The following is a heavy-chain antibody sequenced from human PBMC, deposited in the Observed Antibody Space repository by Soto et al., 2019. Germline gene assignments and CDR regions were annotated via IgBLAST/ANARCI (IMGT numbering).Heavy chain of an antibody. CDR3: ARANRYSSSWYPALYLDP. D-gene: IGHD6-13*01. CDR1: GGSISSYY. J-gene: IGHJ5*02. V-gene: IGHV4-59*01. Sequence: SETLSLTCTVSGGSISSYYWSWIRQPPGKGLEWIGYIYYSGSTNYNPSLKSRVTISVDTSKNQFSLKLSSVTAADTAVYYCARANRYSSSWYPALYLDPWGQGTLVTVSS. CDR2: IYYSGST.